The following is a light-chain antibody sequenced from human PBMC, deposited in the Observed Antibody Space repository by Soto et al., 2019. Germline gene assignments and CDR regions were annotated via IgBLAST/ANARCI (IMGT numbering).Light chain of an antibody. CDR1: SSDVGAYNY. V-gene: IGLV2-14*01. J-gene: IGLJ3*02. CDR3: SSYTVINTAV. Sequence: QLVLTQPASVSGSPGQSISISCTGSSSDVGAYNYVAWYQQKPGKAPKLLIYEVDNRPSGISHRFSGSKSGNTASLTISGLQTEDEADYYCSSYTVINTAVFGGGTKLTVL. CDR2: EVD.